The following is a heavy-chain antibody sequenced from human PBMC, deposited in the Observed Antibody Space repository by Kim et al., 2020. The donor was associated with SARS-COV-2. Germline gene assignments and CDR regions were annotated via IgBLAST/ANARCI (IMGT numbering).Heavy chain of an antibody. V-gene: IGHV4-59*01. J-gene: IGHJ4*02. CDR3: ARLLHEYSSSSGFDY. Sequence: PALKSRVTISVDTSKNQFSLKLSSVTAADAAVYYCARLLHEYSSSSGFDYWGQGTLVTVSS. D-gene: IGHD6-6*01.